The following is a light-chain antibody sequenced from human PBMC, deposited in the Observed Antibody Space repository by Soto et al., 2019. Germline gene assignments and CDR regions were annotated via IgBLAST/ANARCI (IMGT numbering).Light chain of an antibody. V-gene: IGKV3-20*01. CDR1: QSIASSY. J-gene: IGKJ3*01. CDR3: QHYGTSPFT. Sequence: EIVLTQSPATLSLSPGERATLSCRASQSIASSYFGWYQQKPGQAPRLLIYGTSSRATGIPDRFSGSGSGTDFTLTISRLEPEDVAVYYCQHYGTSPFTFGPGTKVDIK. CDR2: GTS.